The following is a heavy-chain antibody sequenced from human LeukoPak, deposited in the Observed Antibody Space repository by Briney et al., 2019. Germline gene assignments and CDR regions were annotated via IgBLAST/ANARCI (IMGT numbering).Heavy chain of an antibody. V-gene: IGHV3-74*01. CDR2: INSDGSST. D-gene: IGHD1-26*01. Sequence: PGGSLRLSCAASGFTFSSYWMHWVRQAPGKVLVWVSRINSDGSSTSYADSVKGRITISRDNAKNTLYLQMDSLRAEDTAMYYCARGTGSYYSLGYWGQGTLVTVSS. J-gene: IGHJ4*02. CDR1: GFTFSSYW. CDR3: ARGTGSYYSLGY.